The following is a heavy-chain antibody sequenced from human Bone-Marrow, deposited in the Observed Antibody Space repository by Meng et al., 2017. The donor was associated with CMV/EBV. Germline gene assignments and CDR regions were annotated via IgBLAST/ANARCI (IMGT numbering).Heavy chain of an antibody. D-gene: IGHD1-14*01. CDR2: TGTHVDT. J-gene: IGHJ4*02. CDR3: ARGPSEHSAYLDY. CDR1: GVTFSTYD. V-gene: IGHV3-13*01. Sequence: GGSLRLSCAASGVTFSTYDMHWVRQITGKGLEWVSATGTHVDTYYADSVKGRFTVSREDAKNSFYLQMNSLRAEDTAVYYCARGPSEHSAYLDYWGQGTLVTVSS.